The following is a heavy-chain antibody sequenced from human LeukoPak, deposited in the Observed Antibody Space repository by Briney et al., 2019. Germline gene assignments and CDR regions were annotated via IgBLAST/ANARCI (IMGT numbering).Heavy chain of an antibody. J-gene: IGHJ3*02. V-gene: IGHV4-61*05. CDR3: GRAPIYYDRTTPHAFDI. CDR1: GGSLSSSCYY. D-gene: IGHD3-22*01. CDR2: IYDSGST. Sequence: SETLSLTCLVSGGSLSSSCYYWSWIRQPPGRGLDGIGYIYDSGSTNCNPSLKKRFTQSVDRSKHQFSLKLSAVTAAATAGDYCGRAPIYYDRTTPHAFDIWGEGTMVTVSS.